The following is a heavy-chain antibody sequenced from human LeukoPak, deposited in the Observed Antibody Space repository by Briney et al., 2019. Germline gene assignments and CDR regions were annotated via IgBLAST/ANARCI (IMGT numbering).Heavy chain of an antibody. CDR1: GFIFSSNY. CDR2: IYSGGGT. CDR3: VAYDVFDI. V-gene: IGHV3-66*01. Sequence: GGSLRLSCALSGFIFSSNYMSWVRQAPGKGLEWVSVIYSGGGTNYADSVKGRFTISRDKSKNTLYLQMNSLRAEDTAVYYCVAYDVFDIWGQGTMVTVSS. D-gene: IGHD3-16*01. J-gene: IGHJ3*02.